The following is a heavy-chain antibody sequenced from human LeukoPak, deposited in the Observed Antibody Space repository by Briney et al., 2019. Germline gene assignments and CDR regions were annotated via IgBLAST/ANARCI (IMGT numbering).Heavy chain of an antibody. V-gene: IGHV1-8*01. J-gene: IGHJ4*02. D-gene: IGHD6-25*01. CDR2: MNPNSGNT. CDR3: ARGVNRLDSGRGDFDY. CDR1: GYTFTSYD. Sequence: ASVKVSCKASGYTFTSYDINWVRQATGQGLEWMGWMNPNSGNTGYAQKFQGRVTMTRNTSISTAYMELSSLRSEDTAVYYCARGVNRLDSGRGDFDYWGQGTLVTVSS.